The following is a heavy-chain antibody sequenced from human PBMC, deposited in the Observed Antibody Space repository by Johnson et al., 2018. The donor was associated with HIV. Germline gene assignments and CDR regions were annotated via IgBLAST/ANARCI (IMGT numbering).Heavy chain of an antibody. D-gene: IGHD1-26*01. Sequence: VQLVESGGGVVQPGRSLRLSCAASGFTFSSYAMHWVRQAPGKGLEWVAVISYDGSNKYYADSVKGRFTISRDNSKNTLYLQMNSLRAEDTAVYYCAREWDPRTPDAFDIGGQGTMVTVSS. CDR1: GFTFSSYA. J-gene: IGHJ3*02. CDR3: AREWDPRTPDAFDI. CDR2: ISYDGSNK. V-gene: IGHV3-30*04.